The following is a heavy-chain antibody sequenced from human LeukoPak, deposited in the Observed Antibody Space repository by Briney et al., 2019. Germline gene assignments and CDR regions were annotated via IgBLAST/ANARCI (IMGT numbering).Heavy chain of an antibody. CDR2: IYYSGST. CDR3: ARTGIAPPFYYYYMDV. J-gene: IGHJ6*03. V-gene: IGHV4-59*08. CDR1: GGSISSYY. D-gene: IGHD6-6*01. Sequence: PSETLSLTCTVSGGSISSYYWSWIRQPPGKGLEWIGYIYYSGSTNYNPSLKSRVTISVDTSKNQFSLKLSSVTAADTAVYYCARTGIAPPFYYYYMDVWGKGTTVTVSS.